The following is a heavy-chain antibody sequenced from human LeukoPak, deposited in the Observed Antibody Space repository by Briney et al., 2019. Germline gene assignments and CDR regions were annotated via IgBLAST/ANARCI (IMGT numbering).Heavy chain of an antibody. Sequence: SETLSLTCTVSGGSISSYYWSWIRQPAGKGLEWIGSIYHSGNTYYKPSLKSRVTISVDTSKNQFSLKLSSVTAADTAVYYCARVRSSWYIDYWGQGTLVTVSS. D-gene: IGHD6-13*01. V-gene: IGHV4-4*07. CDR1: GGSISSYY. J-gene: IGHJ4*02. CDR2: IYHSGNT. CDR3: ARVRSSWYIDY.